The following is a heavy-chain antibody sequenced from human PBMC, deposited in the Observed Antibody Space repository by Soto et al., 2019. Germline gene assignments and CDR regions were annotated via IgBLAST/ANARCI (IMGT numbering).Heavy chain of an antibody. CDR1: GGSISSVNNY. J-gene: IGHJ4*02. V-gene: IGHV4-31*03. CDR3: ARLGNYVFAY. CDR2: VSYSGIT. D-gene: IGHD1-7*01. Sequence: SETLSLTCTVSGGSISSVNNYWSWVRQHPGEGLEWIGYVSYSGITYYNPSLKSRVTISSDTSENQFSLKLSSVTAADTAVYYCARLGNYVFAYWGQGILVTVSS.